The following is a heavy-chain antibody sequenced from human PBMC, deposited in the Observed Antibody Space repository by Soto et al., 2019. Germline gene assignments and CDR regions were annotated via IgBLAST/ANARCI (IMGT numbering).Heavy chain of an antibody. D-gene: IGHD3-3*01. V-gene: IGHV1-69*13. CDR2: IIPIFGTA. Sequence: GASVKVSCKASGGTFSSYAISWVRQASGQGLEWMGGIIPIFGTANYAQKFQGRVTITADESTSTAYMELSSLRSEDTAVYYCARVQVLRFFEFLPRGGDYYYVMDVSTQGSTVTVS. CDR1: GGTFSSYA. J-gene: IGHJ6*01. CDR3: ARVQVLRFFEFLPRGGDYYYVMDV.